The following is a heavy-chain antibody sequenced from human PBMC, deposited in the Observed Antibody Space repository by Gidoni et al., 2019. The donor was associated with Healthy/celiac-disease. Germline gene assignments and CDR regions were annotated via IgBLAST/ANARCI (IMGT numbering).Heavy chain of an antibody. CDR1: GFTFRSYS. CDR2: ISSSSSYI. Sequence: EVQLVESGGGLVKPGGSLRLYCAASGFTFRSYSMNCVRQAPGKGLVWVSSISSSSSYIYYADSVKGRFTISRDNAKNSLYLQMNSLRAEDTAVYYCARDYAVAAAGRGWFDPWGQGTLVTVSS. D-gene: IGHD6-13*01. V-gene: IGHV3-21*01. J-gene: IGHJ5*02. CDR3: ARDYAVAAAGRGWFDP.